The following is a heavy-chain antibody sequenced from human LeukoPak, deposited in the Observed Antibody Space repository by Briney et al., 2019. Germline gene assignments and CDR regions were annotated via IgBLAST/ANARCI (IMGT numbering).Heavy chain of an antibody. CDR3: ARLHFAAAEEFDP. D-gene: IGHD6-13*01. Sequence: SETLSLTCTVSGGSISGYYRSWIRQPPGKRLEWVGYIHYTGYTNYNPSLRSRVTMSVDTSKNQFSLTLRSVTAADTAVYYCARLHFAAAEEFDPWGQGTLVTVSS. V-gene: IGHV4-59*08. CDR2: IHYTGYT. CDR1: GGSISGYY. J-gene: IGHJ5*02.